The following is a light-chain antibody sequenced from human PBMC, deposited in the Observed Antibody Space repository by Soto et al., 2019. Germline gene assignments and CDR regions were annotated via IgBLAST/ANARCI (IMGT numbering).Light chain of an antibody. CDR1: QSVSSN. Sequence: EIVMTQSPATLSVSPGERPTLSCRASQSVSSNLAWYQQRPGQAPRLLMYDTDKRACGIPARFSGSGSGTDFTLTINTLEPEDSAVYYCHQRSNWWTFGQGTKVGIK. V-gene: IGKV3-11*01. J-gene: IGKJ1*01. CDR2: DTD. CDR3: HQRSNWWT.